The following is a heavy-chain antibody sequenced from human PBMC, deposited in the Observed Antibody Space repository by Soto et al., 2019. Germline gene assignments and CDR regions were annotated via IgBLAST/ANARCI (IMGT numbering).Heavy chain of an antibody. Sequence: QVQLQESGPGLVKPSQTLSLTCTVSGGSISSGGYYWSWIRQHPGKGLEWIGYIYYSGSTYYNPSLQSRVTISVDTSKNQFSLKLSSVTAADTAVYYCARGDDSSGYYQYYFDYWGQGTLVTVSS. CDR3: ARGDDSSGYYQYYFDY. CDR2: IYYSGST. D-gene: IGHD3-22*01. V-gene: IGHV4-31*03. J-gene: IGHJ4*02. CDR1: GGSISSGGYY.